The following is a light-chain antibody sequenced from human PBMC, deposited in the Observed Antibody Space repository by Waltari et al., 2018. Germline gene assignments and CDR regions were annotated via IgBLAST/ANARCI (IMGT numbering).Light chain of an antibody. V-gene: IGLV3-1*01. Sequence: SYELTQPLSVSVSPGPTASITCSGDKLGDKYIFWYQQKSGQSPVLVIYQDVRRPSGIPDRFSGSNSGNTATLTISGTQALDEAHYYCQAWDSGTVVFGGGTKLTVL. CDR1: KLGDKY. CDR2: QDV. CDR3: QAWDSGTVV. J-gene: IGLJ3*02.